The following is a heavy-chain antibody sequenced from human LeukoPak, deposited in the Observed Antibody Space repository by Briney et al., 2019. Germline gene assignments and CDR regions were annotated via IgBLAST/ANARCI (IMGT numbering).Heavy chain of an antibody. V-gene: IGHV4-4*09. CDR3: ARGYRPYSSSWSRIDY. CDR1: GGSISSHY. J-gene: IGHJ4*02. CDR2: IYTSGST. Sequence: SETLSLTCTVSGGSISSHYWVWIRQPPGKGLEWIGYIYTSGSTNYNPSLKSRATLSVDTSKNQFSLKLSSVTAADTAVYYCARGYRPYSSSWSRIDYWGQGTLVTVSS. D-gene: IGHD6-13*01.